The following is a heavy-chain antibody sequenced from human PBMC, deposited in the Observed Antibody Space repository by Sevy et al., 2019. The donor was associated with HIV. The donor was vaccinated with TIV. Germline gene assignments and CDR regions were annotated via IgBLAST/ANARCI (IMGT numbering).Heavy chain of an antibody. CDR3: ARPAGFYDNSGYSFMDY. CDR1: GYSFTSYW. CDR2: IYPSDSDT. J-gene: IGHJ4*02. D-gene: IGHD3-22*01. V-gene: IGHV5-51*01. Sequence: GESLKISCKGSGYSFTSYWIAWVRQMPGKGLEWMGIIYPSDSDTKYSPSFQGRVTISADKSISTAYLQWSTLKASDTAIYYCARPAGFYDNSGYSFMDYWGPGTLVTVSS.